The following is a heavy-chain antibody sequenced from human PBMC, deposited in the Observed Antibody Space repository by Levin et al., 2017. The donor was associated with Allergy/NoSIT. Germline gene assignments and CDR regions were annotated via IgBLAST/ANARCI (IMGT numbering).Heavy chain of an antibody. V-gene: IGHV3-15*01. CDR1: GITFINAW. CDR3: TTYISSWYYFDY. J-gene: IGHJ4*02. D-gene: IGHD6-13*01. Sequence: GESLKISCTASGITFINAWMSWARQAPGKGLEWVGRIKSKTDGGTADYASPVKGRFTISRDDSKNTLYLQMNSLKTEDTAVYYCTTYISSWYYFDYWGQGTLVTVSS. CDR2: IKSKTDGGTA.